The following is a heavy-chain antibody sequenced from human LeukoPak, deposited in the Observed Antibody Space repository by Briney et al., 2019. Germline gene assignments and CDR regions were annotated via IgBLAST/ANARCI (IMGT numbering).Heavy chain of an antibody. CDR2: ISSSSSTI. J-gene: IGHJ6*02. D-gene: IGHD3-16*02. Sequence: GGSLRLSCAASGFTFSSYSMNWVRQAPGKGLEWVSYISSSSSTIYYADSVKGRFTISRDNAKNSLYLQMNSLRAEDTAVYYCARGGSVEITFGGVIVNAPGYGMDVWGQGTTVTVSS. CDR1: GFTFSSYS. V-gene: IGHV3-48*01. CDR3: ARGGSVEITFGGVIVNAPGYGMDV.